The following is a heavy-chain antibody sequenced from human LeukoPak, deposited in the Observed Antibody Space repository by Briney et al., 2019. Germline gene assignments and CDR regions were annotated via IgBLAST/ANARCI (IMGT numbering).Heavy chain of an antibody. Sequence: SETLSLTCTVSDDSISDYYRGWIRQPPGKGLERIGRIYTSGSTNYNPSLKSRVTISVDTSKNQFSLKLSSVTAADTAVYYCAREGGYSSSPPRVTYYFDYWGQGTLVTVSS. CDR3: AREGGYSSSPPRVTYYFDY. CDR1: DDSISDYY. V-gene: IGHV4-4*08. D-gene: IGHD6-6*01. J-gene: IGHJ4*02. CDR2: IYTSGST.